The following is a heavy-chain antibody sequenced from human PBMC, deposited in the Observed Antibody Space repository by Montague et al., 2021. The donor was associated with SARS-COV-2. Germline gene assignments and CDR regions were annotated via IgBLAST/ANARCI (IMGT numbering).Heavy chain of an antibody. CDR1: GDSVSSNSAT. CDR3: VRGIEAAGSYDY. V-gene: IGHV6-1*01. J-gene: IGHJ4*02. Sequence: CAISGDSVSSNSATWNWIRQSPSRGLEWLGRTYYRSMWKSDYARXVKSRIAINPDTSKNQFSLQLSSVTPEDTASYYCVRGIEAAGSYDYWGQGTLVTVSS. D-gene: IGHD6-13*01. CDR2: TYYRSMWKS.